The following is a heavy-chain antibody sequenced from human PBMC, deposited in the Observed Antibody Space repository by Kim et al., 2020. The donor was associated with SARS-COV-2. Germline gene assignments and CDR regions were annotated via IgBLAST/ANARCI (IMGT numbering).Heavy chain of an antibody. J-gene: IGHJ4*02. V-gene: IGHV7-4-1*02. CDR3: ARYGHSSSWYYFDY. D-gene: IGHD6-13*01. Sequence: AQGFTGRFVFSLDTSVSTAYLQISSLKAEDTAVYYCARYGHSSSWYYFDYWGQGTLVTVSS.